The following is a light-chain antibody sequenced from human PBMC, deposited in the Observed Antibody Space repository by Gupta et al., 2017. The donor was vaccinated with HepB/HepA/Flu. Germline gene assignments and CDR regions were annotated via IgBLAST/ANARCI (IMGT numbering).Light chain of an antibody. CDR2: ANN. CDR3: GTWDTSLYALV. CDR1: SSNIGSDF. V-gene: IGLV1-51*02. J-gene: IGLJ2*01. Sequence: QSVLTQPPSLSAAPGQKVTSSCSGSSSNIGSDFVSCYQQVPGTAPKILIYANNKRPLGIPDRFAGSKSGTSGTMGRTGLQTGDEADYYCGTWDTSLYALVVGGGHKWTVL.